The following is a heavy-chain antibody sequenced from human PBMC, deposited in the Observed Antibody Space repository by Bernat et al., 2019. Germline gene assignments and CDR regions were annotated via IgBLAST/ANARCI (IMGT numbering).Heavy chain of an antibody. CDR3: ASGFVAVAGTIDAFDI. J-gene: IGHJ3*02. D-gene: IGHD6-19*01. V-gene: IGHV3-11*05. CDR1: GFTFSDYY. Sequence: QVQLVESGGGLVKPGGSLRLSCAASGFTFSDYYMSWIRQAPGKGLEWVSYISSSSSYTNYADSVKGRFTISRDNAKNSLYLQMNSLRAEDTAVYYCASGFVAVAGTIDAFDIWGQGTMVTVSS. CDR2: ISSSSSYT.